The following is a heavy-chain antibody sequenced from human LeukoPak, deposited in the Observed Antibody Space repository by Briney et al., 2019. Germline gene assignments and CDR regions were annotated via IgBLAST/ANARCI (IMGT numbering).Heavy chain of an antibody. CDR3: ARVSSNQYYYYYYMDV. CDR2: INPNSGGT. Sequence: ASVKVSCKASGYTFTGYYMHWVRQAPGQGLGWMGWINPNSGGTNYAQKFQGRVTMTRDTSISTAYMELSRLRSDDTAVYYCARVSSNQYYYYYYMDVWGKGTTVTVSS. D-gene: IGHD4-11*01. CDR1: GYTFTGYY. J-gene: IGHJ6*03. V-gene: IGHV1-2*02.